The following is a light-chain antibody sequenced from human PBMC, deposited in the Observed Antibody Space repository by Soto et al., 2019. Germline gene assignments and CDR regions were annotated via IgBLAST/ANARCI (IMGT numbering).Light chain of an antibody. J-gene: IGKJ2*01. CDR2: EES. V-gene: IGKV3D-20*01. CDR3: QQYGSSPYT. Sequence: IVLTQSPATLSLSPGERATLSCGASQSFSSSSLAWYQQKPGLAPSLLVYEESSRATGIPDRFSGSESGTDVTLTISRLEPEDFAVYYCQQYGSSPYTFGQGTKLQIK. CDR1: QSFSSSS.